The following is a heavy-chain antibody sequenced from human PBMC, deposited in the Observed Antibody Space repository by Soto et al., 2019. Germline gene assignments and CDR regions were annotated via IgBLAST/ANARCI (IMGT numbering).Heavy chain of an antibody. CDR1: GGSISNYY. D-gene: IGHD2-15*01. CDR3: ARDRYCSGGTCYPFVLDY. CDR2: INYSGST. Sequence: SETLSLTCTVSGGSISNYYWSWIRQPPGKGLEWIAYINYSGSTNRNPSLKSRVTISVDISKNQFSLQLSSVTAADTAVYYCARDRYCSGGTCYPFVLDYWGQGILVTVSS. J-gene: IGHJ4*02. V-gene: IGHV4-59*01.